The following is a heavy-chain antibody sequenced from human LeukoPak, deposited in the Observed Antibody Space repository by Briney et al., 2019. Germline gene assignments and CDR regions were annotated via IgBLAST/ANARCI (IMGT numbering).Heavy chain of an antibody. Sequence: ASVKVSCKAPGYTFTGYYMHWVRQAPGQGLEWMGWINPNSGGTNYAQKFQGWVTMTRDTSISTAYMELSRLRSDDTAVYYCARDQVSSSWYGETSYYYGMDVWGQGTTVTVSS. J-gene: IGHJ6*02. CDR2: INPNSGGT. V-gene: IGHV1-2*04. CDR1: GYTFTGYY. CDR3: ARDQVSSSWYGETSYYYGMDV. D-gene: IGHD6-13*01.